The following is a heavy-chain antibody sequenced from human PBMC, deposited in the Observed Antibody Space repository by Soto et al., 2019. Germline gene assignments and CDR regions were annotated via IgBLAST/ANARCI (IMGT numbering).Heavy chain of an antibody. CDR3: ARRSGGYYGMDV. Sequence: PSETLSLTCTVSGGSISSYYWSWIRQPPGKGLEWIGYIYYSGSTNYNPSLKSRVTISVDTSKNQFSLRLSSVTAADTAVYYCARRSGGYYGMDVWGQGTTVTVSS. V-gene: IGHV4-59*01. D-gene: IGHD3-10*01. J-gene: IGHJ6*02. CDR2: IYYSGST. CDR1: GGSISSYY.